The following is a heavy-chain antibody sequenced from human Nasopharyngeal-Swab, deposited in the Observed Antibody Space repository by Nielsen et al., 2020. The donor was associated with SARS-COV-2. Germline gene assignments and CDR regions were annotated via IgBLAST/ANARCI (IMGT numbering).Heavy chain of an antibody. CDR1: GFTIRTYV. D-gene: IGHD3-16*02. CDR2: ISSSGDNT. Sequence: SLNISCVVAGFTIRTYVMSWVHQAPGKVLEWVSTISSSGDNTYYEDSVKGRFIISRDNSKNTMFQQMNSLRDDDTAVYHGASIGQTWGQGTLVTVSS. V-gene: IGHV3-23*01. CDR3: ASIGQT. J-gene: IGHJ5*02.